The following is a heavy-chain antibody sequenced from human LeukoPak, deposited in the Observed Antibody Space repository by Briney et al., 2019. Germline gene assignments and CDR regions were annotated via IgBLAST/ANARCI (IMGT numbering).Heavy chain of an antibody. CDR3: AKSYYYDSSGYCIGVVAFDI. CDR2: ISGSGCST. V-gene: IGHV3-23*01. CDR1: GFTFSSYV. J-gene: IGHJ3*02. D-gene: IGHD3-22*01. Sequence: GGSLRLSCAACGFTFSSYVMSWVRQAPGKGLEGVSAISGSGCSTCYADSVKGRFTLSSDNSKKTLVLQMNSLTAKDGAVYYCAKSYYYDSSGYCIGVVAFDIWGQGTMVTVSS.